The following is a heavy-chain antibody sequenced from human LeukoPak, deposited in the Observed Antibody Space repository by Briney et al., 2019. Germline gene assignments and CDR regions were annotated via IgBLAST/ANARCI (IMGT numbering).Heavy chain of an antibody. Sequence: SETLSLTCTVSGGSVSSGSYYWSWIRQPPGKGLEWIGYIYYSGSTNYNPSLKSRVTISVDTSKNQFSLKLSSVTAADTAVYYCARATDSSGYYYFFDYWGQGTLATVSS. J-gene: IGHJ4*02. CDR1: GGSVSSGSYY. D-gene: IGHD3-22*01. CDR3: ARATDSSGYYYFFDY. CDR2: IYYSGST. V-gene: IGHV4-61*01.